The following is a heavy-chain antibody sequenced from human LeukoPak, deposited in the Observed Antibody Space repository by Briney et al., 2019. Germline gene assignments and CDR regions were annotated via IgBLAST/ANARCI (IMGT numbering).Heavy chain of an antibody. CDR3: AKVVAATVEYYYYGMDV. J-gene: IGHJ6*02. CDR2: ISYEGSNK. V-gene: IGHV3-30*18. D-gene: IGHD2-15*01. CDR1: GFTFSSYG. Sequence: GGSLRLSCAASGFTFSSYGMHWVRQAPGKGLEWEAVISYEGSNKYYADSVKGRFTISRDNSKNTLYLQTNSLRAEDTAVYYCAKVVAATVEYYYYGMDVWGQGTTVTVSS.